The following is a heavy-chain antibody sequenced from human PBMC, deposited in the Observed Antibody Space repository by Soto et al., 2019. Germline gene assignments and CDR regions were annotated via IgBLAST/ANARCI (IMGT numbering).Heavy chain of an antibody. Sequence: RGSLRLSCAASGFTFSRSWMTWVRQAPGKGLEWVARIKQDGSETYYVDSVKGRFTISRDNGKNSLFLQMNSLRADDTGVYYCAMNEIILEVWGQGITVSV. J-gene: IGHJ6*02. CDR3: AMNEIILEV. CDR1: GFTFSRSW. V-gene: IGHV3-7*01. CDR2: IKQDGSET.